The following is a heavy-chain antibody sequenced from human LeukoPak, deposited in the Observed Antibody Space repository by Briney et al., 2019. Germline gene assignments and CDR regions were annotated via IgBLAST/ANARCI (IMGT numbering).Heavy chain of an antibody. D-gene: IGHD1-26*01. CDR2: ISWDGVVT. J-gene: IGHJ4*02. CDR3: AKDLSGGSYYGPFDD. CDR1: GFTFDDYT. Sequence: GGSLRLSCAASGFTFDDYTMHWVRQAPGKGLEWVSLISWDGVVTHYADSVKGRFTISRDKSKNSLYLKMNSLRPEDTAFYYCAKDLSGGSYYGPFDDWGQGTLVTVSS. V-gene: IGHV3-43*01.